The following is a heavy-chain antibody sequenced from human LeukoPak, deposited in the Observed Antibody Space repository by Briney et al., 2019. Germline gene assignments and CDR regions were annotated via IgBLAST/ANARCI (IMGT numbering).Heavy chain of an antibody. CDR2: ISGSGGST. CDR3: ARGYGEVTFDY. V-gene: IGHV3-23*01. D-gene: IGHD4/OR15-4a*01. J-gene: IGHJ4*02. CDR1: GFTFSSFA. Sequence: PGGSLRLSCAASGFTFSSFAMSWVRQAPGKGLEWVSAISGSGGSTYYADSVKGRFTISRDNAKNSLYLQMNSLRAEDTAVYYCARGYGEVTFDYWGQGTLVTVSS.